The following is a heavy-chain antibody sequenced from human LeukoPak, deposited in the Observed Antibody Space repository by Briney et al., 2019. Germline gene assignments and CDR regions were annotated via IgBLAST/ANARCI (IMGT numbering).Heavy chain of an antibody. CDR3: TRVGYIDEGIDY. V-gene: IGHV3-7*04. J-gene: IGHJ4*02. D-gene: IGHD5-24*01. CDR2: IKQDGSEK. Sequence: GGSLRLSCVASGFTLSTYWMSWVRQAPGKGLEWVASIKQDGSEKSYVDSVKGRFTISRDNAKNSLYLQMNSLRAEGTAIYYCTRVGYIDEGIDYWGQGTLVTVSS. CDR1: GFTLSTYW.